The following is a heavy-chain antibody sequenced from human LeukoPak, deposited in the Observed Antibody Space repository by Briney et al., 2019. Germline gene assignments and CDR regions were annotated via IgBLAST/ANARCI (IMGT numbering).Heavy chain of an antibody. Sequence: PSETLSLTCTVSGGCISSYYWSWIRQPAGKGLEWIGRIYTSGSTNYNPSLKSRVTMSVDTSKNQFSLKLSSVTAADTAVYYCATEVRGSSSWYPHLYYFDYWGQGTLVTVSS. V-gene: IGHV4-4*07. CDR3: ATEVRGSSSWYPHLYYFDY. CDR2: IYTSGST. J-gene: IGHJ4*02. CDR1: GGCISSYY. D-gene: IGHD6-13*01.